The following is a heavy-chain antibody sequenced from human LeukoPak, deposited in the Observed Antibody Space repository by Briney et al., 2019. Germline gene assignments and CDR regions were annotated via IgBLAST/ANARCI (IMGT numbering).Heavy chain of an antibody. CDR1: GFTFSSYS. CDR3: ARDGGPWYFDY. V-gene: IGHV3-74*01. J-gene: IGHJ4*02. CDR2: INNDGSST. Sequence: GGSLRLSCSASGFTFSSYSMNWARQDPGKGLVWVSHINNDGSSTSYAGSVKGRFTISRDNAKNMLYLQMNSLRAEDTAVYYCARDGGPWYFDYWGQGTLVTVSS.